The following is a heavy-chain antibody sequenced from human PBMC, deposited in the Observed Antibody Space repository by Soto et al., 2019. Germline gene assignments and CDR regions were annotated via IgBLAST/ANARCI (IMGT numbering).Heavy chain of an antibody. J-gene: IGHJ3*02. CDR1: GGSISSYY. CDR3: ARKSPEGYCSGGSCYALWAFDI. V-gene: IGHV4-59*01. CDR2: AYYSGST. Sequence: QVQLQESGPGLVKPSETLSLTCTVSGGSISSYYWSWIRQPPGKGLEWIGYAYYSGSTNYNPSLKTRVTIAVDTSKNQFALKLSSVTAADTAVYYCARKSPEGYCSGGSCYALWAFDIWGQGTMVTVSS. D-gene: IGHD2-15*01.